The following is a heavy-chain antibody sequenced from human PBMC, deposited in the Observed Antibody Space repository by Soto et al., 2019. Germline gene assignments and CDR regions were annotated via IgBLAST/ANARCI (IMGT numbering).Heavy chain of an antibody. CDR3: ARDRGISLIVGATSYIAY. J-gene: IGHJ4*02. D-gene: IGHD1-26*01. V-gene: IGHV1-46*01. CDR1: GYTFTSYY. CDR2: INPSGGST. Sequence: ASVKVSCKASGYTFTSYYMHWVRQAPGQGLEWMGIINPSGGSTSYAQKFQGRVTMTRDTSTSTVYMELSSLRSEDTAVYYCARDRGISLIVGATSYIAYWDQGTLVTVSS.